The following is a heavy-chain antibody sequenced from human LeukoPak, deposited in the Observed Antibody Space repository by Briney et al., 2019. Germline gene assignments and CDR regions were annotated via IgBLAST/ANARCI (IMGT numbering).Heavy chain of an antibody. CDR3: ARYTSGSYCLDY. Sequence: GGSLRLSCAASGFTFSSYAMHGVRQAPGKGLEWVAVISYDGSNKYYADSVKGRFTISRDNSKNTLYLQMNSLRAEDTAVYYCARYTSGSYCLDYWGQGTLVTVSS. V-gene: IGHV3-30-3*01. CDR2: ISYDGSNK. CDR1: GFTFSSYA. J-gene: IGHJ4*02. D-gene: IGHD3-10*01.